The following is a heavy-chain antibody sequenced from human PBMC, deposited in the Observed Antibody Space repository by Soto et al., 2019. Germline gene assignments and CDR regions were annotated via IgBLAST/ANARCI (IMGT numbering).Heavy chain of an antibody. CDR1: GFTFSSYA. CDR3: ARSYGDAKPFDY. CDR2: ISYDGSNK. Sequence: QVQLVESGGGVVQPGRSLRLSCAASGFTFSSYAMHWVRQAPGKGLEWVVVISYDGSNKYYADSVKGRFTISRDNSKNTLYLQMNSLRAEDTAVYYCARSYGDAKPFDYWGQGTLVTVSS. V-gene: IGHV3-30-3*01. J-gene: IGHJ4*02. D-gene: IGHD4-17*01.